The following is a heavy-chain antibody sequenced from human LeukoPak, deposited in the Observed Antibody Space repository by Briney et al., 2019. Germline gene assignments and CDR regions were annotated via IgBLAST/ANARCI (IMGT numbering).Heavy chain of an antibody. CDR1: GFTFGDYA. V-gene: IGHV3-49*03. Sequence: GGSLRLSCTASGFTFGDYAMSWFRQAPGKGLEWVGFIRSKAYGGTTEYAASVKGRFTISRDDSKSIAYLQMNSLKTEDTAVYYCTRDRYYDILTGYLYYFDYWGQGTLVTVSS. J-gene: IGHJ4*02. CDR3: TRDRYYDILTGYLYYFDY. D-gene: IGHD3-9*01. CDR2: IRSKAYGGTT.